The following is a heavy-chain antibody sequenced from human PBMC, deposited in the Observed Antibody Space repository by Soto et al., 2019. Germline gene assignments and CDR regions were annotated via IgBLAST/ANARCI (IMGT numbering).Heavy chain of an antibody. J-gene: IGHJ6*02. CDR2: ISGSGGST. D-gene: IGHD6-13*01. V-gene: IGHV3-23*01. CDR1: GFTFSSYA. Sequence: GSLRLSCAASGFTFSSYAMSWVRQAPGKGLEWVSAISGSGGSTYYADSVKGRFTISRDNSKNTLYLQMNSLRAEDTAVYYCAKDRYSSSWYYYYGMDVWGQGTTVTVSS. CDR3: AKDRYSSSWYYYYGMDV.